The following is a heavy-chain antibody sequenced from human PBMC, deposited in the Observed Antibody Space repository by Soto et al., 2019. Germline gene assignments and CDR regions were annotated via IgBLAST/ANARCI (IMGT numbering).Heavy chain of an antibody. D-gene: IGHD3-9*01. CDR1: GYSFTSYW. J-gene: IGHJ4*02. V-gene: IGHV5-51*01. CDR2: IYPGDSDT. CDR3: ARTYYDILTGYYPYYFDY. Sequence: PGESLKISCKGSGYSFTSYWIGWVRQMPGKGLEWVGIIYPGDSDTRYSPSFQGQVTISADKSISTAYLQWSSLKASDTAMYYCARTYYDILTGYYPYYFDYWGQGTLVTVSS.